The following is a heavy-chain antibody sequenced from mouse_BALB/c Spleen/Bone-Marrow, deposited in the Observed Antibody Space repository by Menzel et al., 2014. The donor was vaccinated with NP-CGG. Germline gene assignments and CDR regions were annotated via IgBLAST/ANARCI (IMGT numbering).Heavy chain of an antibody. D-gene: IGHD2-4*01. V-gene: IGHV5-4*02. CDR1: GFTFSDYY. CDR2: IGDGGSYT. CDR3: ARVSYDYFDY. J-gene: IGHJ2*01. Sequence: EVMLVESGGGLVKPGGSLKLSCAASGFTFSDYYMYWVRQTPEKRLEWVATIGDGGSYTYYPDSVKGRFTISRDNAKNNLYLQMSSLKSEDTAMYYCARVSYDYFDYWGQGTTLTVSS.